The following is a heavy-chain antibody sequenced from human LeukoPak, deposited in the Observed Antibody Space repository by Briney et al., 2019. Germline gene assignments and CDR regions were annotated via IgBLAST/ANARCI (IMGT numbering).Heavy chain of an antibody. V-gene: IGHV4-39*01. D-gene: IGHD6-13*01. CDR1: GGSIGSSSYS. CDR3: ARHLYSSSMYGWFDP. J-gene: IGHJ5*02. Sequence: PSETLSLTCTVSGGSIGSSSYSWGWIRQPPGKGLEWIGSIYYSGSTYYNPSLKSRVTISVDTSKNQFSLKLSSVTAADTAVYYCARHLYSSSMYGWFDPRGQGTLVTVSS. CDR2: IYYSGST.